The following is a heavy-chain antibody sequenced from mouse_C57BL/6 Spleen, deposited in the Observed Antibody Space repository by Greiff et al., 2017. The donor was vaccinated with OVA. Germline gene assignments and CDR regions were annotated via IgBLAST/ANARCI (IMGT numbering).Heavy chain of an antibody. Sequence: QVQLQQPGAELVKPGASVKLSCKASGYTFTSYWMHWVKQRPGQGLEWIGMIHPNSGSTNYNEKFKSKATLTVDKSSSTAYMQLSSLTSEDSAVYYCARPLGRKAMDYWGQGTSGTVSS. J-gene: IGHJ4*01. D-gene: IGHD4-1*01. CDR1: GYTFTSYW. CDR2: IHPNSGST. V-gene: IGHV1-64*01. CDR3: ARPLGRKAMDY.